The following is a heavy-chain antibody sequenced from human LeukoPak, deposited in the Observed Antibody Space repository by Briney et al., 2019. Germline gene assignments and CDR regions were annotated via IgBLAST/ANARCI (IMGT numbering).Heavy chain of an antibody. J-gene: IGHJ4*02. CDR1: GFTVSSNY. D-gene: IGHD4-17*01. CDR3: ARVLIYGDYAFDY. CDR2: IYSGGST. V-gene: IGHV3-53*01. Sequence: GGSLRLSCAASGFTVSSNYMSWVRQAPGKGLEWVSVIYSGGSTYYADSAKGRFTISKDNSKNTLYLQMNSLRAEDTAVYYCARVLIYGDYAFDYWGQGTLVTVSS.